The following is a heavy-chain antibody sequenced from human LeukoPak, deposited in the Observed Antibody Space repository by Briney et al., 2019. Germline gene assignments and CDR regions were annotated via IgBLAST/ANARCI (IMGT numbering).Heavy chain of an antibody. Sequence: ASVKVSCKASGYTFTSYAMNWVRQAPGQGLEWMGWINTNTGNPTYAQGFTGRFVFSLDTSVSTAYLQISSLKAEDTAVYYCARDWVKGAAAGALIDYWGQGTLVTVSS. CDR2: INTNTGNP. V-gene: IGHV7-4-1*02. J-gene: IGHJ4*02. CDR1: GYTFTSYA. CDR3: ARDWVKGAAAGALIDY. D-gene: IGHD6-13*01.